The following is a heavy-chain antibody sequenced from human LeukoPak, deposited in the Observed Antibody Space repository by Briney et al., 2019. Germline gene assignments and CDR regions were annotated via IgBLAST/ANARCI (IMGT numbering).Heavy chain of an antibody. J-gene: IGHJ4*02. CDR2: ISGSSGSI. CDR1: GFTFSSYA. Sequence: GGSLRLSCAASGFTFSSYAMSWVRQAPGKGLEWVSAISGSSGSIIYADSVRGRFTISRDNAKDTLYLQMNSLRAEDTAVYYCARAGPDWRIDSWSQGTLVTVSS. V-gene: IGHV3-23*01. CDR3: ARAGPDWRIDS. D-gene: IGHD3-9*01.